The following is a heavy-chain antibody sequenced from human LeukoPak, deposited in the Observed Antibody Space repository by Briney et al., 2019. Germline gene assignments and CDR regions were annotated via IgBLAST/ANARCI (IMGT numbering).Heavy chain of an antibody. D-gene: IGHD3-22*01. V-gene: IGHV4-59*01. J-gene: IGHJ4*02. Sequence: SETLSLTCTVSGASISSYYWSWIRQPPGKELEWIGYIYYSGSTNYNPALKSRVTISEDTSKNQISLKLSSVTAADTAVYYCARVRGYYDSSGYDYWGQGTLVTVSS. CDR2: IYYSGST. CDR3: ARVRGYYDSSGYDY. CDR1: GASISSYY.